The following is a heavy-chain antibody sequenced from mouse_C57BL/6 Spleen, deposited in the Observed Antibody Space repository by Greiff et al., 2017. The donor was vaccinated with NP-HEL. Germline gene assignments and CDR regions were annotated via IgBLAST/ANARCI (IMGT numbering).Heavy chain of an antibody. CDR1: GYTFTSYG. CDR3: ARINDYERGLFAY. D-gene: IGHD2-4*01. Sequence: QVQLKQSGAELARPGASVKLSCKASGYTFTSYGISWVKQRTGQGLEWIGEIYPRSGNTYYNEKFKGKATLTADKSSSTAYMELRSLTSEDSAVYFCARINDYERGLFAYWGQGTLVTVSA. CDR2: IYPRSGNT. J-gene: IGHJ3*01. V-gene: IGHV1-81*01.